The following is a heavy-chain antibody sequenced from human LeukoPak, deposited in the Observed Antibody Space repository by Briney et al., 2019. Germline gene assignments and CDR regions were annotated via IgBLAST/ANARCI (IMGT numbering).Heavy chain of an antibody. D-gene: IGHD3-10*01. CDR1: GGSISTYY. V-gene: IGHV4-4*07. Sequence: SEALSLTCTVSGGSISTYYWSWIRQPAGMGLEWIGRIYASGSTNYSPSLKSRVTMSVDTSNNQFSLNLSSVTAADTAVYYCARTSARGAQFDYWGQGTLVTVSS. CDR3: ARTSARGAQFDY. CDR2: IYASGST. J-gene: IGHJ4*02.